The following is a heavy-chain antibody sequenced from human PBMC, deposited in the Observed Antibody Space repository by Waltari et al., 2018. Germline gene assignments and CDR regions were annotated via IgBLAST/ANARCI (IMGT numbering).Heavy chain of an antibody. V-gene: IGHV1-2*02. J-gene: IGHJ4*02. D-gene: IGHD2-15*01. CDR2: INPNSGGT. CDR3: AREWVAVLVGATQSLDY. CDR1: GSHFTGNY. Sequence: QVQLVQSGAEVKKPGASVKVSCEASGSHFTGNYNQRVRQAPGQGLEWMGWINPNSGGTHYSQKFQDRVTMTRDTSISTAYMELSSLRADDTAVYYCAREWVAVLVGATQSLDYWGQGTLVTVSS.